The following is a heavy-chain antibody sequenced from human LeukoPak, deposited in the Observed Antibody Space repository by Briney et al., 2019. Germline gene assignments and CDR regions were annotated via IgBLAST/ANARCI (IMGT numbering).Heavy chain of an antibody. Sequence: SETLSLTCAVYGGSFSGYYWSWIRQPPGKGLEGIGEINHSGSTNYNPSLKSRVTISVDTSKNQFSLKLSSVTAADTAVYYCARGRSYYDFWSGYGSRNWFDPWGQGTLVTVSS. V-gene: IGHV4-34*01. J-gene: IGHJ5*02. CDR1: GGSFSGYY. CDR3: ARGRSYYDFWSGYGSRNWFDP. D-gene: IGHD3-3*01. CDR2: INHSGST.